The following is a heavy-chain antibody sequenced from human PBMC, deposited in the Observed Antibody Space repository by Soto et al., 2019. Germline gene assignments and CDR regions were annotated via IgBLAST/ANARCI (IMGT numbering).Heavy chain of an antibody. J-gene: IGHJ5*02. Sequence: PSGTLSLTCAVYGGSFSGYYWSWIRQPPGKGLEWIGEINHSGSTNYNPSLKSRVTISVDTSKNQFSLKLSSVTAADTAVYYCARAETTEVNWFDPWGQGTLVTVSS. D-gene: IGHD4-17*01. CDR3: ARAETTEVNWFDP. CDR1: GGSFSGYY. CDR2: INHSGST. V-gene: IGHV4-34*01.